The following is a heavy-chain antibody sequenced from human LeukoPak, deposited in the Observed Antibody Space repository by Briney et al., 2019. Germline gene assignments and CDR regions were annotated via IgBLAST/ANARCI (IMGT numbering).Heavy chain of an antibody. CDR1: GGTFSSYA. Sequence: SVTVSCKASGGTFSSYAISWVRQAPGQGLEWMGGIIPIFGTANYAQKFQGRVTITADESTSTAYVELSSLRSEDTAVYYCAREEVWDSSSWYYIEGWGQGTLVTVSS. CDR3: AREEVWDSSSWYYIEG. V-gene: IGHV1-69*13. J-gene: IGHJ4*02. D-gene: IGHD6-13*01. CDR2: IIPIFGTA.